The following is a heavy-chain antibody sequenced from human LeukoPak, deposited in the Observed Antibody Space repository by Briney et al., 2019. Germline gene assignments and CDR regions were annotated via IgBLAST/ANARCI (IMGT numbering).Heavy chain of an antibody. CDR1: GYTFTNYY. V-gene: IGHV1-46*01. CDR2: ISPSSGST. CDR3: ARDGETITAGGNSIYFDY. Sequence: AASVKVSCKASGYTFTNYYIHWVRQAPGQGLEWMGIISPSSGSTTYAQKFQGRVTMTRDTSTSTVYMEVTSLRYEDTAVYYCARDGETITAGGNSIYFDYWGQGTLVTVSS. D-gene: IGHD6-13*01. J-gene: IGHJ4*02.